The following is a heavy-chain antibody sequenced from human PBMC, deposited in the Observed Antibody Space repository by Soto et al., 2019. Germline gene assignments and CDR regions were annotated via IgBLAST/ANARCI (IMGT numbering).Heavy chain of an antibody. V-gene: IGHV4-34*02. CDR1: GGSLSGYH. CDR3: ARGQREDASFVS. J-gene: IGHJ4*02. CDR2: INPVGST. Sequence: QVQLQARGAGLLRPSETLSLTCGVYGGSLSGYHWNWIRQPPGKGLEWIWDINPVGSTKYNPSLKSRVSISLDTSKNQLSLKLSSVTAADTAVYYCARGQREDASFVSWGEGTLVSVSS.